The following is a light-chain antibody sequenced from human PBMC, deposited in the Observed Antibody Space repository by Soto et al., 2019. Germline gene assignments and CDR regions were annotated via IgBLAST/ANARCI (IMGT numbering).Light chain of an antibody. J-gene: IGKJ2*01. CDR3: QQYYDWFT. CDR2: DAS. V-gene: IGKV3-15*01. Sequence: EVVMTQSPATLSVSPGERATLSCRASQNIDSRVAWYQQNPGQAPRLLIHDASTRASGIPARFSGSGSGTDFTLTISSLQSEDFAVYHCQQYYDWFTFGQGTKL. CDR1: QNIDSR.